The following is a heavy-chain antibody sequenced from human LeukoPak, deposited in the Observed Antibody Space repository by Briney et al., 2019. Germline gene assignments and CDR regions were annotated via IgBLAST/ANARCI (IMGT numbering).Heavy chain of an antibody. CDR1: GGTFSNFA. Sequence: SVKVSCKASGGTFSNFAITWVRQAPGQGLEWXXXXTPIFNSANYAQRFQGRVTITADKPTSTAYMELSSLTSEDTAVYYCARVERTQTTVTLGGYYIMDVWGKGTMVTVSS. J-gene: IGHJ6*04. CDR2: XTPIFNSA. D-gene: IGHD4-17*01. V-gene: IGHV1-69*06. CDR3: ARVERTQTTVTLGGYYIMDV.